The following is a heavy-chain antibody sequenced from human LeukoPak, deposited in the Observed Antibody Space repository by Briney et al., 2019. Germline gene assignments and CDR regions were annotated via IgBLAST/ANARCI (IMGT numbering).Heavy chain of an antibody. Sequence: PGGSLRLSCAASGSTFSKNAMSWVRQAPGKGLEWVSSLSGSGADTYYADSVKGRFTISRDNAKNSLYLQMNSLRAEDTAVYYCARGYCSGGSCYYYMDVWGKGTTVTVSS. CDR3: ARGYCSGGSCYYYMDV. D-gene: IGHD2-15*01. V-gene: IGHV3-21*01. CDR1: GSTFSKNA. J-gene: IGHJ6*03. CDR2: LSGSGADT.